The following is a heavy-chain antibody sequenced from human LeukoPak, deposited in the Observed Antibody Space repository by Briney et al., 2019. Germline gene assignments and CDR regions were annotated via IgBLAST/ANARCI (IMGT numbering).Heavy chain of an antibody. J-gene: IGHJ6*03. V-gene: IGHV1-69*05. CDR1: GGTFSSYA. CDR3: ARGPYSSSWYYYYYMDV. D-gene: IGHD6-6*01. Sequence: SVKVSCKASGGTFSSYAISWVRQAPGQGLEWMGGIIPIFGTAHYAQKFQGRVTITTDESTSTAYMELSSLRSEDTAVYYCARGPYSSSWYYYYYMDVWGKGTTVTVSS. CDR2: IIPIFGTA.